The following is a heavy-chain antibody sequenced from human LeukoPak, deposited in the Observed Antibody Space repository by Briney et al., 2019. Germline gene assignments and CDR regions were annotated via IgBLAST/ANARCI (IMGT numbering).Heavy chain of an antibody. V-gene: IGHV3-7*01. CDR2: IKQDGSEK. CDR1: GFTFSSYS. J-gene: IGHJ6*03. CDR3: ASGRYYYYMDV. Sequence: PGGSLRLSCVASGFTFSSYSMNWVRQAPGKGLEWVANIKQDGSEKYYVDSVKGRFTISRDNAKNSLFLQMNSLRAEDTAVYYCASGRYYYYMDVWGTGTTVTVFS. D-gene: IGHD1-26*01.